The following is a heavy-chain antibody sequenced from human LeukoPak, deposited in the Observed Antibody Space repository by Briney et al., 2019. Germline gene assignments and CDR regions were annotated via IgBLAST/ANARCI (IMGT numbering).Heavy chain of an antibody. CDR2: VNNDGSST. J-gene: IGHJ4*02. Sequence: GGSLRLSCAASGFTFSTYWMNWVRQAPGKGLVWVSRVNNDGSSTSYADSVKGRFTISRDNTKDTLYLQMNSLRAEDTAVYYCARDLNDLLQNYRSTWYPADYWGQGTLVTVSS. CDR3: ARDLNDLLQNYRSTWYPADY. V-gene: IGHV3-74*01. CDR1: GFTFSTYW. D-gene: IGHD6-13*01.